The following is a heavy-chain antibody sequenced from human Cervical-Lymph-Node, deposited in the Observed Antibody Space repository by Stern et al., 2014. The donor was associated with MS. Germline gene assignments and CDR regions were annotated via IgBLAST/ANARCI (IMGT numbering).Heavy chain of an antibody. D-gene: IGHD2-2*01. J-gene: IGHJ5*02. V-gene: IGHV4-30-4*01. CDR3: ASANCSSTSCPNWFDP. CDR2: IYYSGST. CDR1: GGSISSGDYY. Sequence: VQLEESGPGLVKPSQTLSLTCTVSGGSISSGDYYWSWIRQPPGKGLEWIGYIYYSGSTYYNPSLKSRVTISVDTSQNQVSLKLSSVTAADPAVYYCASANCSSTSCPNWFDPWGQGTLVTVPS.